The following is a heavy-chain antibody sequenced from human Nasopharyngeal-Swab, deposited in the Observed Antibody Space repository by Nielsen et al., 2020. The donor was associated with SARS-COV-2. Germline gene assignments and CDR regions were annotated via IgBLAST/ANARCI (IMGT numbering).Heavy chain of an antibody. CDR1: GFTFSSYA. CDR2: ISSNGGST. D-gene: IGHD2-2*01. Sequence: GESLKISCSASGFTFSSYAMHWVRQAPGKGLEYVSAISSNGGSTYYADSVKGRFTISRDNSKNTLYLQMSSLRAVDTAVYYCVKPQDIVVVPAAITPIDAFDIWGQGTMFTVSS. V-gene: IGHV3-64D*09. CDR3: VKPQDIVVVPAAITPIDAFDI. J-gene: IGHJ3*02.